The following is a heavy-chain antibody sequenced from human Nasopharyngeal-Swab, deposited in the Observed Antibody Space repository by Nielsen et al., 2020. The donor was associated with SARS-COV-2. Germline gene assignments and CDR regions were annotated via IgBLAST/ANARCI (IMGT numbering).Heavy chain of an antibody. V-gene: IGHV1-8*01. J-gene: IGHJ6*03. CDR2: MNPNSGNT. Sequence: WVRQAPGQGLEWMGGMNPNSGNTGYAQKFQGRVTMTRNTSISTAYMELSSLRSEDTAVYYCARGFIVATIFHYYYYMDVWGQGTTVTVSS. CDR3: ARGFIVATIFHYYYYMDV. D-gene: IGHD5-12*01.